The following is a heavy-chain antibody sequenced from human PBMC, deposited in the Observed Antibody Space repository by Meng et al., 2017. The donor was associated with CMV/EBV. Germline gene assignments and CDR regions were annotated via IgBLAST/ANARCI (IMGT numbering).Heavy chain of an antibody. V-gene: IGHV3-49*04. Sequence: GEPLKISCTASGFTFGDYAMSWVRQAPGKGLEWVGFIRSKAYGGTTEYAASVKGRFTISRDDSKSIAYLQMNSLKTEDTAVYYCTRVGIAARPGGASSNWFDPWGQGTLVTVSS. CDR3: TRVGIAARPGGASSNWFDP. CDR1: GFTFGDYA. CDR2: IRSKAYGGTT. J-gene: IGHJ5*02. D-gene: IGHD6-6*01.